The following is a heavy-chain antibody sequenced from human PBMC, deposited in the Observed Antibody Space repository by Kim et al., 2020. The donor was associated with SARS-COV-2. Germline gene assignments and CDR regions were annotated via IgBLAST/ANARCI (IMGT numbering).Heavy chain of an antibody. D-gene: IGHD6-13*01. V-gene: IGHV1-46*01. Sequence: SYAQKFQGRVTMTRDTSTSTVYMELSSLRSEDTAVYYCARTFEQQLVPGYWGQGTLVTVSS. CDR3: ARTFEQQLVPGY. J-gene: IGHJ4*02.